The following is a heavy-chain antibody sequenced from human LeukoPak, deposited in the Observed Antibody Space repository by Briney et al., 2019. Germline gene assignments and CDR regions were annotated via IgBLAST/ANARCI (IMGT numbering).Heavy chain of an antibody. CDR2: FVRGST. V-gene: IGHV3-23*01. Sequence: GGSLRLSCAASGFTFRTYAMAWVRQVPGKGLEWVSTFVRGSTYYADTVQGRFTTSRDNSKNTLYLQMNSLRAEDTAVYFCTRAAPYGTSWYGKDDNWGQGTLVAVSS. CDR1: GFTFRTYA. CDR3: TRAAPYGTSWYGKDDN. D-gene: IGHD6-13*01. J-gene: IGHJ4*02.